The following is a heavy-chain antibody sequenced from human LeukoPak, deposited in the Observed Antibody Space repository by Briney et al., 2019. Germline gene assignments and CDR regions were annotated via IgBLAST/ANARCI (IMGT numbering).Heavy chain of an antibody. D-gene: IGHD3-10*01. CDR3: TKRGGYETMAAFDY. CDR2: ITPGGSDT. V-gene: IGHV3-23*01. J-gene: IGHJ4*02. CDR1: GFTFNNYA. Sequence: QPGGSLRLSCAASGFTFNNYAMSWVRQAPGKGLEWVSAITPGGSDTYYADSVRGRFTLSRDNSKNTLFLQMSSLRAEDSAVYYCTKRGGYETMAAFDYWGQGTLVTVSS.